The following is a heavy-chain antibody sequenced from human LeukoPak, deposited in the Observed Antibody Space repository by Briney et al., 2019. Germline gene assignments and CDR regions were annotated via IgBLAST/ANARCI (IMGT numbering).Heavy chain of an antibody. CDR3: ARGYCSSTSCPSYYYYYMDV. CDR1: GYTFTGYY. V-gene: IGHV1-2*02. J-gene: IGHJ6*03. D-gene: IGHD2-2*01. CDR2: INPNSGGT. Sequence: ASVKVSCKASGYTFTGYYMHWVRQAPGQGLEWMGWINPNSGGTNYAQKFQGRVTMTRDTSISTAYMELSRLRSDDTAVYYCARGYCSSTSCPSYYYYYMDVWGKGTTVTVSS.